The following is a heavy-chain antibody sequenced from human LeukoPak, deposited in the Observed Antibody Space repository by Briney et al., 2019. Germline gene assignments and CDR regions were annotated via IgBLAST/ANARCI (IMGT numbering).Heavy chain of an antibody. J-gene: IGHJ6*02. CDR1: GFTFSTYW. Sequence: GGSLRLSCSASGFTFSTYWMSWVRQAPGKGLEWVANMRRDGNEIYYLDSVRGRFTISRDNAKNSLYLQMNSLRAEDTAVYYCASGEFGSGYYYVEVEEHYYYGMDVWGQGTTVTVSS. CDR3: ASGEFGSGYYYVEVEEHYYYGMDV. D-gene: IGHD3-3*01. V-gene: IGHV3-7*01. CDR2: MRRDGNEI.